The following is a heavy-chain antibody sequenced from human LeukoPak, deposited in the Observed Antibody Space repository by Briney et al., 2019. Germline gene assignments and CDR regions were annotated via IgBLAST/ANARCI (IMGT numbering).Heavy chain of an antibody. CDR3: ARDRGGYSSSWYDY. V-gene: IGHV4-59*01. CDR2: IYYSGST. D-gene: IGHD6-13*01. Sequence: PSETLSLTCAVYGGSFSGYYWSWIRQPPGKGLEWIGYIYYSGSTNYNPSLKSRVTISVDTSKNQFSLKLSSVTAADTAVYYCARDRGGYSSSWYDYWGQGTLVTVSS. CDR1: GGSFSGYY. J-gene: IGHJ4*02.